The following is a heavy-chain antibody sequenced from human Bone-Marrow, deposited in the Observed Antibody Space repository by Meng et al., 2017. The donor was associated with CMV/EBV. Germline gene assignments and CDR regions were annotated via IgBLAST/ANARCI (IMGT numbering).Heavy chain of an antibody. CDR3: ARHAYYDFWSGFSLGGMDV. J-gene: IGHJ6*02. V-gene: IGHV4-39*01. CDR2: IYYSGST. CDR1: GGSISSSDYY. Sequence: SETLSLTCTVSGGSISSSDYYWGWIRQPPGKGLEWIGIIYYSGSTYYNAHLKSRVIISVDTYKNQFSLKLSSVTAADTAVYYCARHAYYDFWSGFSLGGMDVWGQGTTVTVSS. D-gene: IGHD3-3*01.